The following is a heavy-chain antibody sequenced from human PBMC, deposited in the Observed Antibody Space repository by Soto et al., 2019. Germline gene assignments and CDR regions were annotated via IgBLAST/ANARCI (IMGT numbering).Heavy chain of an antibody. CDR1: GYTFTSYD. CDR3: ARRYSGYDFYPLWYYYGMDV. J-gene: IGHJ6*02. Sequence: GASVKVSCKASGYTFTSYDINWVRQATGQGLEWMGWMNPNSGNTGYAQKFQGRVTMTRNTSISTAYMELSSLRSEDTAVYYCARRYSGYDFYPLWYYYGMDVWGQGTTVTVSS. CDR2: MNPNSGNT. V-gene: IGHV1-8*01. D-gene: IGHD5-12*01.